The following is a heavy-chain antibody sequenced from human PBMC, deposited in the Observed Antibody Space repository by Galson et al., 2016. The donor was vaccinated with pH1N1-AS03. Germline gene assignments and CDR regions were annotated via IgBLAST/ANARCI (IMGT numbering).Heavy chain of an antibody. J-gene: IGHJ4*02. Sequence: LSLTCTVSGDSISSTPYYWGWIRQPPGKGLEWIGTIYFRGATYYSPSLKSRVTISIDSSKNPFSLSLSSVTAADTAVYYCARHVGGSYPNNLDSWGQGTLVIVSS. V-gene: IGHV4-39*07. CDR2: IYFRGAT. D-gene: IGHD1-26*01. CDR3: ARHVGGSYPNNLDS. CDR1: GDSISSTPYY.